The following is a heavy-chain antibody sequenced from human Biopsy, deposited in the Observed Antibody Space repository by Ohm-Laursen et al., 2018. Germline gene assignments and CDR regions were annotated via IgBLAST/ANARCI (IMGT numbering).Heavy chain of an antibody. Sequence: SVKVSCKPSGYTFSDYILNWVRQAPGQGLEWMGWINTRRGDTNYAQKFQGRVTMTRDTSTTTVFMELTSLRSDDTAMYYCARVEDSTRHWYFDLWGRGTQVTVSS. CDR1: GYTFSDYI. V-gene: IGHV1-18*01. CDR2: INTRRGDT. CDR3: ARVEDSTRHWYFDL. D-gene: IGHD2-2*01. J-gene: IGHJ2*01.